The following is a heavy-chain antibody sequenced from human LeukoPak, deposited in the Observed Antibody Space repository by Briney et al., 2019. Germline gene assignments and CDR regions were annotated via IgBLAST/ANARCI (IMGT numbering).Heavy chain of an antibody. CDR3: GKIRLEDSATGY. J-gene: IGHJ4*02. Sequence: PGGSLRLSCTASGFIVSDNCMSWVRQAPGKGLEWVTLIYSLGDTYYADSVKGRFTISRDNSKNTMYLQMSSLRAEDTAIYYCGKIRLEDSATGYWGQGTLVTVSS. CDR2: IYSLGDT. V-gene: IGHV3-53*01. CDR1: GFIVSDNC. D-gene: IGHD2-15*01.